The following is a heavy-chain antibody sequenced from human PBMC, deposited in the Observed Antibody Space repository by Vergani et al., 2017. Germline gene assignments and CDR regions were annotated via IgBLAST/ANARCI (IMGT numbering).Heavy chain of an antibody. V-gene: IGHV5-51*03. J-gene: IGHJ4*02. CDR3: ARVGFGDYYDSSGYYYERAFDY. D-gene: IGHD3-22*01. Sequence: EVQLVQSGAEVKKPGESLKISCKGSGYSFTSYWIGWVRQMPGKGLEWMGIIYPGDSDTRYSPSFQGQVTISADKSISTAYLQWSSLKASDTAMYYCARVGFGDYYDSSGYYYERAFDYWGQGTLVTVSS. CDR1: GYSFTSYW. CDR2: IYPGDSDT.